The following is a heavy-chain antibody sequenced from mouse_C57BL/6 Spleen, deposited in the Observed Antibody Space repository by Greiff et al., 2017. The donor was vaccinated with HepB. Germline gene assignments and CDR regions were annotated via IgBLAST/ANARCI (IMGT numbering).Heavy chain of an antibody. Sequence: EVKLMESGGDLVKPGGSLKLSCAASGFTFSSYGMSWVRQTPDKRLEWVATISSGGSYTYYPDSVKGRFTITRDNAKNTLYLQMSSLKSEDTAMYYCARQERYYYDYDGGNYFDYWGQGTTLTVSS. CDR1: GFTFSSYG. CDR2: ISSGGSYT. CDR3: ARQERYYYDYDGGNYFDY. D-gene: IGHD2-4*01. V-gene: IGHV5-6*01. J-gene: IGHJ2*01.